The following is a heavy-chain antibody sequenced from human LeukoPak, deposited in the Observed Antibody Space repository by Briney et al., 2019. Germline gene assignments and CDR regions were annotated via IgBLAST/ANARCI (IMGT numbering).Heavy chain of an antibody. CDR3: ARERYSSGWYALTSYGMDV. CDR2: INSSSSTI. D-gene: IGHD6-19*01. V-gene: IGHV3-48*01. J-gene: IGHJ6*02. CDR1: GFTFSTYC. Sequence: GGSLTLSCVASGFTFSTYCMNWVRQAPGKGLEWVSYINSSSSTIYYADSVKGRFTISRDNAKNSLYLQMNSLRAEDTAVYYCARERYSSGWYALTSYGMDVWGQGTTVTVSS.